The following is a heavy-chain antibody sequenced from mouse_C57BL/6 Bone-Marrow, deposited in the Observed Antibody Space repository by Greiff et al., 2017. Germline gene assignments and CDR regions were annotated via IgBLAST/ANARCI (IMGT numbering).Heavy chain of an antibody. D-gene: IGHD1-1*01. V-gene: IGHV8-8*01. J-gene: IGHJ3*01. CDR3: ARTLYYYCTPFAY. CDR1: GFSLSTFGMG. CDR2: IWWDDDK. Sequence: QVTLKVSGPGILQPSQTLSLTCSFSGFSLSTFGMGVGWIRQPSGKGLEWLAHIWWDDDKSYNPALKSRLTISKDTSKSQIFLKIANVDTADTATYYCARTLYYYCTPFAYWGQGTLVTVSA.